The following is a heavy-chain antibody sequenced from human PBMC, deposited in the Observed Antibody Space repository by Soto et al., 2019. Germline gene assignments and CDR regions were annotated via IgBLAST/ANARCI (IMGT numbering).Heavy chain of an antibody. Sequence: EVQLLESGGGLVQPGGSLRLSCAASGFIFDNYAMSWVRQAPGKGLEWISTISGGGSATFYADSVKGRFTISGDSSKSTMYLQMHCLRAEDTAIYYCAKIKQGYFDYWGQGTQVIVSS. V-gene: IGHV3-23*01. CDR1: GFIFDNYA. J-gene: IGHJ4*02. CDR3: AKIKQGYFDY. CDR2: ISGGGSAT.